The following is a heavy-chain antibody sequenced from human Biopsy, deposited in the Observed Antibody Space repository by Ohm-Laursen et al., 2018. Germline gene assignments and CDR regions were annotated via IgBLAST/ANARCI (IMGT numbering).Heavy chain of an antibody. CDR1: GFTFGSFS. CDR2: INEVSSHI. J-gene: IGHJ6*02. CDR3: ARDSSRRAREGGMDV. D-gene: IGHD6-6*01. V-gene: IGHV3-21*01. Sequence: SLRLSCAASGFTFGSFSMNWVRQAPGKGLEWISYINEVSSHIYDADSVKGRITVARDNAKNSLYLQLNSLRAEDTAVYYCARDSSRRAREGGMDVWGQGTTVTVSS.